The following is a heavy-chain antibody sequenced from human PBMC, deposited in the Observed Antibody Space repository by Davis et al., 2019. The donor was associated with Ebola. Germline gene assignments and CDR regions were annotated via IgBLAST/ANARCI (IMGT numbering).Heavy chain of an antibody. D-gene: IGHD4-17*01. CDR3: ARVGDLFDY. J-gene: IGHJ4*02. CDR2: INHSGST. CDR1: GGSISSSSYY. Sequence: MPSETLSLTCTVSGGSISSSSYYWGWIRQPPGKGLEWIGEINHSGSTNYNPSLKSRVTISVDTSKNQFSLKLSSVTAADTAVYYCARVGDLFDYWGQGTLVTVSS. V-gene: IGHV4-39*07.